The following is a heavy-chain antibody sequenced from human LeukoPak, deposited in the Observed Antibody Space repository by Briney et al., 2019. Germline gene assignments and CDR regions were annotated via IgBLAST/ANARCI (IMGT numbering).Heavy chain of an antibody. D-gene: IGHD3-22*01. CDR2: ITSSGAAT. CDR1: GFTFSSYA. J-gene: IGHJ4*02. CDR3: AKDRPNYYGSNGHYYKLNGDC. Sequence: GGSLRLSCAASGFTFSSYAMGWVRQAPGKGLEWVSSITSSGAATYYADSVKGRFTISRDNSDNTLYLQMNSLRAEDTAVYYCAKDRPNYYGSNGHYYKLNGDCWGQGTLVTVSS. V-gene: IGHV3-23*01.